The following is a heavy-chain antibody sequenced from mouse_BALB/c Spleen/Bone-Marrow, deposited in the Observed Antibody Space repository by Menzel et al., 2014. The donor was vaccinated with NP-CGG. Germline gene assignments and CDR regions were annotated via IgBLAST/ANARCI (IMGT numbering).Heavy chain of an antibody. CDR3: ARGYFAY. V-gene: IGHV1S81*02. CDR1: GYTFTSYW. Sequence: QVQLKESGAELVKPGASVKLSCKASGYTFTSYWMHWVKQRPGQGLEWIGEINPSNGRTNYNEKFKSKATLTVDKSSSTAYMQPSSLTSEDSAVYYCARGYFAYWGQGTLVTVSA. J-gene: IGHJ3*01. D-gene: IGHD2-14*01. CDR2: INPSNGRT.